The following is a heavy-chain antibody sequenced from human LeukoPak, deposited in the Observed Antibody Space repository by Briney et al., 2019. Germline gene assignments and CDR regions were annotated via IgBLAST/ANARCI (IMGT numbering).Heavy chain of an antibody. Sequence: GGSLRLSCAASGFTFSSYGMHWVRQAPGKGLEWVAFIRYDGSNKYYADSVKGRFTISRDNSKNTLYLQMNSPRAEDTAVYYCAKDLGDGYASDYWGQGTLVTVSS. J-gene: IGHJ4*02. CDR1: GFTFSSYG. V-gene: IGHV3-30*02. D-gene: IGHD5-24*01. CDR2: IRYDGSNK. CDR3: AKDLGDGYASDY.